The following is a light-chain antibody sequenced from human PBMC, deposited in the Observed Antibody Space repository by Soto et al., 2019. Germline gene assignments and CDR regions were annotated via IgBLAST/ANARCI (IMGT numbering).Light chain of an antibody. J-gene: IGLJ2*01. CDR3: QSCDSSLRVV. V-gene: IGLV1-40*01. Sequence: QSVLTQPPSVSGAPGQRVTISCTGSSSNIGAGYDVHWYKQLPGTAPKLLIYGNSNRPSGVPDRFSGSKSGTSASLAITGLQAEDEADYYCQSCDSSLRVVFGGGTKLTV. CDR2: GNS. CDR1: SSNIGAGYD.